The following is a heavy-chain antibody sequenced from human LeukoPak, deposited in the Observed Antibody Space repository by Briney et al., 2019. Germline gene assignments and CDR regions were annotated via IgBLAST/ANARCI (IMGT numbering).Heavy chain of an antibody. J-gene: IGHJ2*01. Sequence: SETLSLTCTVSGGSISSGGYYWSWIRQHPGKGLEWIGYIYYSGSTYYNPSLKSQVTISVDTSKNQFSLKLSSVTAADTAVYYCARSGVWYFDLWGRGTLVTVSS. CDR2: IYYSGST. V-gene: IGHV4-31*01. D-gene: IGHD3-10*01. CDR3: ARSGVWYFDL. CDR1: GGSISSGGYY.